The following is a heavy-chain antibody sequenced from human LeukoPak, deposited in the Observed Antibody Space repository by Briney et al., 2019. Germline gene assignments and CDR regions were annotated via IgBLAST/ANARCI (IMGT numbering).Heavy chain of an antibody. V-gene: IGHV1-69*13. CDR1: GGTFSSYA. Sequence: SVTVSYKASGGTFSSYAISWVRQAPGHGLEWMGGIIPIFGTANYAQKFQGRVTITADESTSTAYMELSSLRSEDTAVYYCARGGPLRFLEWSRFDYWGQGTLVTVSS. CDR2: IIPIFGTA. CDR3: ARGGPLRFLEWSRFDY. J-gene: IGHJ4*02. D-gene: IGHD3-3*01.